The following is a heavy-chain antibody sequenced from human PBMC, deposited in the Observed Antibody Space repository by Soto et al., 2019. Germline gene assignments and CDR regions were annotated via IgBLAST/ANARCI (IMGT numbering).Heavy chain of an antibody. CDR2: IGTAGDT. CDR3: ARGLPDESGSWGSYYYYGMDV. Sequence: GGSLRLSCAASGFTFSSYDMHWGRQATGKGLEWVSAIGTAGDTYYPGSVKGRFTISRENAKNSLYLQMNSLRAGDTAVYYCARGLPDESGSWGSYYYYGMDVWGQGTTVTVSS. D-gene: IGHD3-3*01. J-gene: IGHJ6*02. CDR1: GFTFSSYD. V-gene: IGHV3-13*01.